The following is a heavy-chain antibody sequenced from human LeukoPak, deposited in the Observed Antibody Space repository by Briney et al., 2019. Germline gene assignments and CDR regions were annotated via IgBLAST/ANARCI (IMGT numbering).Heavy chain of an antibody. CDR1: GGSISSYY. V-gene: IGHV4-59*01. CDR2: IYYSGST. Sequence: PSETLSLTCTVSGGSISSYYWSWIRQPPGKGLEWTGYIYYSGSTNYNPSLKSRVTISVDTSKNQFSLKLTSVTAADTAVYYCARLVSIVWFDPWGQGTLVTVSS. D-gene: IGHD3-16*02. J-gene: IGHJ5*02. CDR3: ARLVSIVWFDP.